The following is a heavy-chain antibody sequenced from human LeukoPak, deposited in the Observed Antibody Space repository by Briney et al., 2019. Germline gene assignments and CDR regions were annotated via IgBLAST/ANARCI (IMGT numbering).Heavy chain of an antibody. CDR1: GYSFTSYW. V-gene: IGHV5-51*01. J-gene: IGHJ3*02. CDR2: IYPGDSDT. CDR3: ARMRVVGAIDDAFDI. Sequence: GESLKISCKGSGYSFTSYWIGWVRQMPGKGLEWMGIIYPGDSDTRYSPSFQGQVTISADKSISTAYLQWSSLRASDTAMYYCARMRVVGAIDDAFDIWGQGTMVTVSS. D-gene: IGHD1-26*01.